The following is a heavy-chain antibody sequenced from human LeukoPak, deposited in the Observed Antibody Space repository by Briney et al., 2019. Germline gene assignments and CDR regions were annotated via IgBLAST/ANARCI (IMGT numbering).Heavy chain of an antibody. D-gene: IGHD3-3*01. CDR1: GFRFGAYP. V-gene: IGHV3-53*01. J-gene: IGHJ4*02. CDR3: ARAAFDFWSGYSFDY. Sequence: PGRSLTLSCRGSGFRFGAYPVSWVRQAPGKGLEWVSVIYSGGGTYYADSVKGRFTISRDNSKNTLYLQMNSLRAEDTAVYYCARAAFDFWSGYSFDYWGQGTLVTVSS. CDR2: IYSGGGT.